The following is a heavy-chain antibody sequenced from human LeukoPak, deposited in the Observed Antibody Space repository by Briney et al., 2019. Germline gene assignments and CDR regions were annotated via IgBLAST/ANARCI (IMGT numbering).Heavy chain of an antibody. D-gene: IGHD5/OR15-5a*01. CDR1: GGTISSGGYY. CDR3: ARGGLYAFHF. Sequence: PSETLSLTCTVSGGTISSGGYYWIWIRQQPGKGLEWIGYIYSTGNTYYNPSLKSRVTMSAVTSKNQFSLRLTSVTAADTAAYYCARGGLYAFHFWGQGTLVTVSS. J-gene: IGHJ4*02. V-gene: IGHV4-31*03. CDR2: IYSTGNT.